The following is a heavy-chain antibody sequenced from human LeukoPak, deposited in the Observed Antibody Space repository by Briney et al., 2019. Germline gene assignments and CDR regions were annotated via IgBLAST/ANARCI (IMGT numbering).Heavy chain of an antibody. V-gene: IGHV4-34*01. CDR1: GGSFSGYY. CDR2: INHSGST. J-gene: IGHJ4*02. D-gene: IGHD3-22*01. CDR3: ARNPYDGSGYYVYLDY. Sequence: ASETLSLTCAVYGGSFSGYYWSWIRQPPGKGLEWIGEINHSGSTNYNPSLKSRVTISVDTSKNQFSLKLSSVTAADTAVYYCARNPYDGSGYYVYLDYWGQGTLVTVSS.